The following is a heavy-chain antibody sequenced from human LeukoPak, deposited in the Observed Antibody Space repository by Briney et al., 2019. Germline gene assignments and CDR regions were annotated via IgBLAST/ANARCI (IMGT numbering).Heavy chain of an antibody. CDR2: IYHSGST. J-gene: IGHJ5*02. CDR1: GGSISSGGYY. Sequence: PSETLSLTCTVSGGSISSGGYYWSWIRQPPGKGLEWIGYIYHSGSTYYNPSLKSRVTISVDRSKNQFSLKLSSVTAADTAVYYCARDYPIFGWFDPWGQGTLVTVSS. V-gene: IGHV4-30-2*01. D-gene: IGHD2-21*01. CDR3: ARDYPIFGWFDP.